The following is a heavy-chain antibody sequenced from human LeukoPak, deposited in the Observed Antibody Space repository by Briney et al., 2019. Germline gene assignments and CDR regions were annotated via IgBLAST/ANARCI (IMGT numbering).Heavy chain of an antibody. D-gene: IGHD3-3*01. J-gene: IGHJ4*02. CDR1: GYTFTGYY. CDR2: INPKSGGT. CDR3: ARDHFDFWSGYSATYFDY. V-gene: IGHV1-2*02. Sequence: ASVKVSFKASGYTFTGYYMHWVRQAPGQGLEWMGWINPKSGGTNYAQKFQGRVTMTRDPSISTAYMELSRLSSDDTAVYYCARDHFDFWSGYSATYFDYWGQGTLVTVSS.